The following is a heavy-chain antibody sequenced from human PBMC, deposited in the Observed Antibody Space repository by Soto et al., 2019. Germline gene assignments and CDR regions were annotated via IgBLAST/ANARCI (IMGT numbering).Heavy chain of an antibody. Sequence: GGSLRLSCAGSGFTFRSYWLSWVRQAPGKGLEWVANIQGDGSDKNYVDSVKGRFTISRDNAKNSLYLQMNSLRVEDTAVYYCLKDFMGNWGRVTLVTVSS. CDR3: LKDFMGN. J-gene: IGHJ4*02. V-gene: IGHV3-7*01. D-gene: IGHD7-27*01. CDR2: IQGDGSDK. CDR1: GFTFRSYW.